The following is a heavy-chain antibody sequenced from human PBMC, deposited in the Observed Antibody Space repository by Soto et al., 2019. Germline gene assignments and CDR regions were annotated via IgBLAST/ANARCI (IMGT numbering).Heavy chain of an antibody. CDR3: ARYGDAETLKGYNWFDP. CDR1: GGSISSSSYY. V-gene: IGHV4-39*01. Sequence: QLQLQESGPGLVKPSETLSLTCTVSGGSISSSSYYWGWIRQPPGKGLEWIGSIYYSGSTYYNPSLKSRVTISVDTSKNQFSLKLSSVTAADTAVYYCARYGDAETLKGYNWFDPWGQGTLVTVSS. J-gene: IGHJ5*02. D-gene: IGHD4-17*01. CDR2: IYYSGST.